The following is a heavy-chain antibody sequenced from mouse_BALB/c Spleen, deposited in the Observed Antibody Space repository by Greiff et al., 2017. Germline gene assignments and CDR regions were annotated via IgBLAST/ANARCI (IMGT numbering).Heavy chain of an antibody. CDR2: IDPENGNT. D-gene: IGHD1-1*01. V-gene: IGHV14-1*02. J-gene: IGHJ3*01. Sequence: VHVKQSGAELVRPGALVKLSCKASGFNIKDYYMHWVKQRPEQGLEWIGWIDPENGNTIYDPKFQGKASITADTSSNTAYLQLSSLTSEDTAVYYCARYYYGSSYWFAYWGQGTLVTVSA. CDR1: GFNIKDYY. CDR3: ARYYYGSSYWFAY.